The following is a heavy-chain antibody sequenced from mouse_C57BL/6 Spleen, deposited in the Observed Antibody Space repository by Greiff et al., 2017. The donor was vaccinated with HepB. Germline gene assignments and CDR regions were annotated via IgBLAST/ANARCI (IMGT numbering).Heavy chain of an antibody. J-gene: IGHJ2*01. Sequence: QLQQSGPELVKPGASVKISCKASGYAFSSSWMNWVKQRPGKGLEWIGRIYPGDGDTNYNGKFKGKATLTADKSSSTAYMQLSSLTSEDSAVYFCARSGDYYYLGYWGQGTTLTVSS. D-gene: IGHD1-1*01. CDR2: IYPGDGDT. CDR1: GYAFSSSW. V-gene: IGHV1-82*01. CDR3: ARSGDYYYLGY.